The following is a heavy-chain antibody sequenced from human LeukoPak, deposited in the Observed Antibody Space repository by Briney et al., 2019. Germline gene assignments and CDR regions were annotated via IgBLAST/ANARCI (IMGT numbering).Heavy chain of an antibody. Sequence: SEPLSLTCAVYGGSFSGYYWSWLRQPPGKGLEWIGEINHSGSTNYNPSLKSRVTISVDTSKNQFSLKLSSVTAADTAVYYCARRDVYDSSGYYSDAFDIWGQGTMVTVSS. CDR3: ARRDVYDSSGYYSDAFDI. V-gene: IGHV4-34*01. CDR1: GGSFSGYY. D-gene: IGHD3-22*01. J-gene: IGHJ3*02. CDR2: INHSGST.